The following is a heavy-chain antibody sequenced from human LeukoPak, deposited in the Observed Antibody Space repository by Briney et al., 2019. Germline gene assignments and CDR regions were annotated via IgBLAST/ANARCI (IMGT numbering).Heavy chain of an antibody. V-gene: IGHV3-9*01. CDR3: AKDSATIYDSRGFLPHFDD. Sequence: GGSLRLSCAASVFTFYEYAMHGVRHAPGKGLEWVSGISWNRGDIRYADSVKGRFTISRDNAKNSLYLQMNTLRPEDTALYYCAKDSATIYDSRGFLPHFDDWGQRTSVTVS. D-gene: IGHD3-22*01. J-gene: IGHJ4*02. CDR2: ISWNRGDI. CDR1: VFTFYEYA.